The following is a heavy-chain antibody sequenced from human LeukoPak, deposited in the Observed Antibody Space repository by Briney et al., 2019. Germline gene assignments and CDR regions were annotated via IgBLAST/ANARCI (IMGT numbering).Heavy chain of an antibody. CDR1: GFTFSSYG. Sequence: PGGSLRLSCAATGFTFSSYGMHWVRQAPGKGLEWVSFIRNDGSNKYYADSVKGRFTISRDNSKNTLYLQMNSLRAEDTAVYYCAKQDGPQDYYYYYMDVWGKGTTVTISS. J-gene: IGHJ6*03. D-gene: IGHD5-24*01. CDR3: AKQDGPQDYYYYYMDV. V-gene: IGHV3-30*02. CDR2: IRNDGSNK.